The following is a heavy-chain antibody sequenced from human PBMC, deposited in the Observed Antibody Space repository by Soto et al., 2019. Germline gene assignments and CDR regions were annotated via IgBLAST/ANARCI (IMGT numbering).Heavy chain of an antibody. J-gene: IGHJ4*02. Sequence: EVQLVESGGGLVQPGGSLKLSCATSGFTFSGTAMHWVRQASGKGLEWVGRIRGKPNSYATTYAASVKGRFTISRDDSKNTVYLQMNTLKTEDTAVYYCTPQWELLAKKFFDYRGQGTLVTVSS. CDR2: IRGKPNSYAT. CDR3: TPQWELLAKKFFDY. CDR1: GFTFSGTA. D-gene: IGHD1-26*01. V-gene: IGHV3-73*02.